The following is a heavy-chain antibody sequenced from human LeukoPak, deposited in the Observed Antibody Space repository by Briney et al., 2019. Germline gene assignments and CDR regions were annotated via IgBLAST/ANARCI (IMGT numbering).Heavy chain of an antibody. V-gene: IGHV3-30-3*01. CDR2: ISYDGSNK. Sequence: GGSLRLSCAASGFTFSSYAMHWVRQAPGKGLEWVAVISYDGSNKYYADSVKGRFTISRDNAKNSLYLQMNSLRAEDTAVYYCARGSYYYDSSGYYLPEYWGQGTLVTVSS. CDR1: GFTFSSYA. CDR3: ARGSYYYDSSGYYLPEY. J-gene: IGHJ4*02. D-gene: IGHD3-22*01.